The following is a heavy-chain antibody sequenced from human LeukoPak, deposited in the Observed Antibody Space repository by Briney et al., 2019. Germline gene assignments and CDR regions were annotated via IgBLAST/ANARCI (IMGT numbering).Heavy chain of an antibody. Sequence: SETLSLTCTVSGGSISSYYWSWIRQPPGKGLEWIRYIYYSGSTNYNPSLRSRVTISVDTSKNQFSLKLSSVTAADTAAYYCARVDPDSSSTLEVFDYWGQGTLVTVSS. CDR2: IYYSGST. V-gene: IGHV4-59*01. CDR1: GGSISSYY. D-gene: IGHD6-6*01. J-gene: IGHJ4*02. CDR3: ARVDPDSSSTLEVFDY.